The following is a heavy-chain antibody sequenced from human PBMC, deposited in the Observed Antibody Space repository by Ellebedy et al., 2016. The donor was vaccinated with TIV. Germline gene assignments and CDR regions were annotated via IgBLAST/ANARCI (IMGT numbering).Heavy chain of an antibody. J-gene: IGHJ4*02. Sequence: GESLKISCAASGFTFSSYAMSWVRQAPGKGLEWVSTISNTGGRTYYSDSVEGRFTIPRDDSKKTLYLQMNSLRAEDTAVYDCAKGRGGGSDSSAPRYYFDYWGRGTLVTVSS. CDR2: ISNTGGRT. V-gene: IGHV3-23*01. D-gene: IGHD3-22*01. CDR1: GFTFSSYA. CDR3: AKGRGGGSDSSAPRYYFDY.